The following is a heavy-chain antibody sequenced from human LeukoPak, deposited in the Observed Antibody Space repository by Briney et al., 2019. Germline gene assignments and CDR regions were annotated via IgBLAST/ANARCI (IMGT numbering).Heavy chain of an antibody. D-gene: IGHD6-19*01. V-gene: IGHV1-69*05. CDR3: ARRANQLGGWTHRYFDL. Sequence: GASVKVSCKASGGAFSGYAISWVRQAPGQGLEWMGGIIPIFGTANYAQRFQGRVTITTDESTSTAYMELSSLRSEDTAVYYCARRANQLGGWTHRYFDLWGRGTLVTVSS. CDR1: GGAFSGYA. CDR2: IIPIFGTA. J-gene: IGHJ2*01.